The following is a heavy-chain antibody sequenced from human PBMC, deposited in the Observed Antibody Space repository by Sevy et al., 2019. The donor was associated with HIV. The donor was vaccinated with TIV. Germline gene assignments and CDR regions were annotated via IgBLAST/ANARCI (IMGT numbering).Heavy chain of an antibody. CDR3: ARDRGTTVTTRYYYYYGMDV. CDR2: ISYDGSNK. CDR1: GFTFSSYA. Sequence: GGSLRLSCAASGFTFSSYAMHWVRQAPGKGLEWVAVISYDGSNKYYADSVKGRFTISRDNSKNTLYLQMNSLRAEDKAVYYCARDRGTTVTTRYYYYYGMDVWGQGTTVTVSS. V-gene: IGHV3-30*04. J-gene: IGHJ6*02. D-gene: IGHD4-17*01.